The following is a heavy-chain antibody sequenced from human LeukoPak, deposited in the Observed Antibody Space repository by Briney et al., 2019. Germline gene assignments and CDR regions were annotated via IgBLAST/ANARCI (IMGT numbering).Heavy chain of an antibody. CDR1: GYTFTGYY. Sequence: ASVKVSCKASGYTFTGYYMHWVRQAPGQGLEWMGWINPNSGGTNYAQKFQGRVTMTRDTSISTAYMELSRLRSDDTAAYYCARGTGRLLLPFGYWGQGTLVTVSS. CDR2: INPNSGGT. D-gene: IGHD3-22*01. CDR3: ARGTGRLLLPFGY. J-gene: IGHJ4*02. V-gene: IGHV1-2*02.